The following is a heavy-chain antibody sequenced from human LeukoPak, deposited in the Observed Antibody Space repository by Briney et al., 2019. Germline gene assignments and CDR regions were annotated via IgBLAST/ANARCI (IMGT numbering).Heavy chain of an antibody. J-gene: IGHJ5*02. CDR3: ARARIAVAGGGFDP. CDR1: GFTFSRYA. Sequence: GGSLRLSCAASGFTFSRYAMSWVRQAPGKGLEWVSAIGDSSGSTYYADSVKGRFTISRDNSKNTLYLQMNSLRAEDTAVYYCARARIAVAGGGFDPWGQGTLVTVSS. CDR2: IGDSSGST. D-gene: IGHD6-19*01. V-gene: IGHV3-23*01.